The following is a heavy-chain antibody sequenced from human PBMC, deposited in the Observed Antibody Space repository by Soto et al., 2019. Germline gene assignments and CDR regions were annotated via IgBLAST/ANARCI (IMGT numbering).Heavy chain of an antibody. V-gene: IGHV1-69*13. CDR3: AREIGGRDSIGYNLQH. CDR1: GGTFSSYA. CDR2: IIPIFGTA. Sequence: SVEVSCKASGGTFSSYAISWVRQAPGQGLEWMGGIIPIFGTANYAQKFQGRVTITADESTSTAYMELSSLRSEDTAVYYRAREIGGRDSIGYNLQHWGQGTLFTVDS. D-gene: IGHD3-22*01. J-gene: IGHJ1*01.